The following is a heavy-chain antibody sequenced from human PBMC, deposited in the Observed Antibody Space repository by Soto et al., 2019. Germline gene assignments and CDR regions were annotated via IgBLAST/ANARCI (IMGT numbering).Heavy chain of an antibody. J-gene: IGHJ4*02. Sequence: EVQLVESGGGLVQPGRSLRLSCVASGFTFDDYVMHWVRQVPGKGLEWVSGISWNSGNIDYADSVKGRFTIPRDNAMNSLYLQMNSLRPEDTALYYCARGLSAVPSYLDYCGQGTLVTVSS. CDR2: ISWNSGNI. CDR1: GFTFDDYV. V-gene: IGHV3-9*01. D-gene: IGHD3-16*01. CDR3: ARGLSAVPSYLDY.